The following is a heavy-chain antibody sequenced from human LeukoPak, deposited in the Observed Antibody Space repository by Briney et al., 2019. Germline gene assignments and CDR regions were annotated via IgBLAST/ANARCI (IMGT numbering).Heavy chain of an antibody. J-gene: IGHJ6*04. Sequence: SETLSLTCTVSGGSISSGGYYWSWIRQHPGKGLEWIGYIYYSGSTYYNPSLKSRVTISVDTSKNQFSLKLSSVTAADTAVYYCARGGNTAPVLDVWGKGTTVTVSS. V-gene: IGHV4-31*03. CDR3: ARGGNTAPVLDV. D-gene: IGHD5-18*01. CDR2: IYYSGST. CDR1: GGSISSGGYY.